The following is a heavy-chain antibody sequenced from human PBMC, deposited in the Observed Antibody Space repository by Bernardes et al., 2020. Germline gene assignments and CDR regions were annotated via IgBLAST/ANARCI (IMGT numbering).Heavy chain of an antibody. V-gene: IGHV3-74*01. D-gene: IGHD2-15*01. CDR1: GFTFRTYC. CDR3: VRDLAGGSGS. Sequence: GGSLRLFCVVSGFTFRTYCMHWVRQAPGKGLEWVSRLNEDGSITTYADSVKGRFTISRDNAKNTLYLQMHSLRVEDTATYYCVRDLAGGSGSWGQGTLVTVSS. CDR2: LNEDGSIT. J-gene: IGHJ4*02.